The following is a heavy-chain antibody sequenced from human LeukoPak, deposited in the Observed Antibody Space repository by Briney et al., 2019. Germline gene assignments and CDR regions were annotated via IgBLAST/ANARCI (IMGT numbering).Heavy chain of an antibody. V-gene: IGHV4-34*01. Sequence: SETLSLTCAVYGGSFSGYYWSWIRQPPGKGLEWIGEINHSGSTNYNPSLKSRVTISVDTSKNQFSLKLSSVTAADTAVYYCARAGVTKGFDYWGQGTLVTVSS. CDR2: INHSGST. J-gene: IGHJ4*02. CDR1: GGSFSGYY. D-gene: IGHD2-8*01. CDR3: ARAGVTKGFDY.